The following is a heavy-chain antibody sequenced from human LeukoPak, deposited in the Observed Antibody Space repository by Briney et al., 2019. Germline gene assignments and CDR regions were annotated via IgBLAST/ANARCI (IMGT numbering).Heavy chain of an antibody. J-gene: IGHJ4*02. CDR3: ARTGSTVTMLYPFDH. D-gene: IGHD4-17*01. CDR2: IYYSGST. V-gene: IGHV4-59*01. Sequence: PSETLPLTCTVSGGSIRNYYWSWIRQPPGKGLERIGYIYYSGSTNYNPSPKSRVSISVDTSKNQFSLKLSSVTAADTAVYYCARTGSTVTMLYPFDHWGQGTLVTVSS. CDR1: GGSIRNYY.